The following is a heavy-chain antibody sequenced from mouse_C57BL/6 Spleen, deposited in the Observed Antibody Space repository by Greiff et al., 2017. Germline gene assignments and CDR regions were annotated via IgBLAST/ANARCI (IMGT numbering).Heavy chain of an antibody. V-gene: IGHV2-2*01. CDR1: GFSLTSYG. D-gene: IGHD1-2*01. CDR2: IWSGGST. Sequence: VHLVESGPGLVQPSQSLSITCTVSGFSLTSYGVHWVRQSPGKGLEWLGVIWSGGSTDYNAAFISRLSISKDNSKSQVFFKMNSLQADDTAIYYCARNFYYGRYAMDYLGQGTSVTVSS. CDR3: ARNFYYGRYAMDY. J-gene: IGHJ4*01.